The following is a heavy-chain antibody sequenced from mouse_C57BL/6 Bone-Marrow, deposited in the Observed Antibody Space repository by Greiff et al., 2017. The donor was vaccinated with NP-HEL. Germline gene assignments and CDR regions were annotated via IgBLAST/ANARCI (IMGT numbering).Heavy chain of an antibody. Sequence: EVKLMESGGGLVKPGGSLKLSCAASGFTFNSYAMSWVRQTPEKRLEWVATISDGGSYTYYPDNVKGRFTISRDNAKNNLYLQMSHLKSEDTAMYYCAIYYYGKAWFAYWGQRTLVTVSA. D-gene: IGHD1-1*01. CDR2: ISDGGSYT. J-gene: IGHJ3*01. CDR1: GFTFNSYA. V-gene: IGHV5-4*03. CDR3: AIYYYGKAWFAY.